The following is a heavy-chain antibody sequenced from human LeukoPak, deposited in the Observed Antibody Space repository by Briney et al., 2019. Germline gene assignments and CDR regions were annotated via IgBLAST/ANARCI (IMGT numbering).Heavy chain of an antibody. CDR2: ISGSGAIT. CDR1: GFTFSSYA. D-gene: IGHD2/OR15-2a*01. V-gene: IGHV3-23*01. CDR3: AKYSDSTGAHYFDY. Sequence: GGSLRLSCAASGFTFSSYAMTWVRQAPGKGLEWVSTISGSGAITYYADSVKGRFTISRDNSKNTLSLQMNSLRVEDTALYYCAKYSDSTGAHYFDYWGQGTLVTVSS. J-gene: IGHJ4*02.